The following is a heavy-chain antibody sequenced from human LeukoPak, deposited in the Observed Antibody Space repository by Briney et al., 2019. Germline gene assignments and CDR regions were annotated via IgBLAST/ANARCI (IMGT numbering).Heavy chain of an antibody. CDR1: GFTFSSYS. CDR2: ISSSSSYI. V-gene: IGHV3-21*01. D-gene: IGHD3-9*01. Sequence: GGSLRLSCAASGFTFSSYSMNWVRQAPGKGVEGVSSISSSSSYIYYADSVKGRFTISRDNAKNSLYLQMNSLRAEDTAVYYCARPYDILTHPAFGYWGQGTLVTVSS. CDR3: ARPYDILTHPAFGY. J-gene: IGHJ4*02.